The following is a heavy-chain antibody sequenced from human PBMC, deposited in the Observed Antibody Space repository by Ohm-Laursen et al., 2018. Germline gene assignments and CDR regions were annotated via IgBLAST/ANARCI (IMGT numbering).Heavy chain of an antibody. J-gene: IGHJ1*01. CDR2: ISWNSGSI. CDR3: AGANSGSNAEYFQH. CDR1: GFTFDDYA. Sequence: SLRLSCSASGFTFDDYAMHWVRQAPGKGLEWVSGISWNSGSIGYADSVKGRFTISRDNAKNSVYLQMNSLRSEDTAVYYCAGANSGSNAEYFQHWGQGTLVTVSS. D-gene: IGHD6-19*01. V-gene: IGHV3-9*01.